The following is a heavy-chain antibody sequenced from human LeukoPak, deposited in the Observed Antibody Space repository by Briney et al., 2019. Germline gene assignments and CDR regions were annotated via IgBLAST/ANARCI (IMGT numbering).Heavy chain of an antibody. J-gene: IGHJ4*02. Sequence: ASVKVSCKASGYTFTSYDINWVRQATGQGLEWMGWMNPHSGNTGYAQNFQGRVSMTGNTSISTAYMELSSLKSEDTAVYYCARGRWEYYDSSGYYTDYWGQGTLATVSS. CDR2: MNPHSGNT. CDR3: ARGRWEYYDSSGYYTDY. CDR1: GYTFTSYD. V-gene: IGHV1-8*01. D-gene: IGHD3-22*01.